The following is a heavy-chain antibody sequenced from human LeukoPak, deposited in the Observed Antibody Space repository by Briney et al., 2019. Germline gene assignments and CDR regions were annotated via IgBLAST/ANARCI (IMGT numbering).Heavy chain of an antibody. CDR3: ARDQAYSSSWWDV. J-gene: IGHJ6*04. V-gene: IGHV1-18*01. CDR1: GYTFTSYG. Sequence: GASVKVSCKASGYTFTSYGISWVRQAPGQGLEWMGWISAYNDNTNSAQKLQGRVTMTTDISTSTAYMELRSLRSDDTAVYYCARDQAYSSSWWDVWGKGTTVTVSS. D-gene: IGHD6-13*01. CDR2: ISAYNDNT.